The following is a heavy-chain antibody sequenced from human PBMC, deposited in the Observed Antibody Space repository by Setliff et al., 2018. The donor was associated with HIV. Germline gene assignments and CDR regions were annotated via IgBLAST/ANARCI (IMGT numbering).Heavy chain of an antibody. D-gene: IGHD4-4*01. Sequence: SETLSLTCAVYGGSFSGYHWSWIRQSPGKGLEWIGEINHSGTTNYNPSLKNPATISVDTSKNQFTLRLTSVTAADTAVYYCAAPRGMTTIFDFWGQGTLVT. CDR3: AAPRGMTTIFDF. CDR2: INHSGTT. J-gene: IGHJ5*01. CDR1: GGSFSGYH. V-gene: IGHV4-34*01.